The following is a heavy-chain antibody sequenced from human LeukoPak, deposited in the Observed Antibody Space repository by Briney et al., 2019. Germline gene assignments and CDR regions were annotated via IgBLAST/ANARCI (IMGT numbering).Heavy chain of an antibody. CDR1: GFTFSTYA. CDR2: ISSSSHI. Sequence: PGGSLRLSCAASGFTFSTYAMNWVRQAPGKGLEWVSSISSSSHIFHADSVKGRFTISRDNAKNSLYLQMSSLRAEDTAVYYCARERGARQDLDYWGQGTLVTVSS. CDR3: ARERGARQDLDY. D-gene: IGHD1-26*01. V-gene: IGHV3-21*01. J-gene: IGHJ4*02.